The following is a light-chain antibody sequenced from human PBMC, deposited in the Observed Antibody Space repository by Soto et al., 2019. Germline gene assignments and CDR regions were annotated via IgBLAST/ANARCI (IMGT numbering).Light chain of an antibody. CDR2: AAS. Sequence: EIVLTQSPGTLSLSPGERATLSCRAGQSVSSGLAWYQQKPGRTPRLLIYAASTRATGIPARFSGSGSGTEFTLTISSLQSEDFAVYYCQQYNNWPLTFGGGTKVDIK. V-gene: IGKV3-15*01. CDR1: QSVSSG. J-gene: IGKJ4*01. CDR3: QQYNNWPLT.